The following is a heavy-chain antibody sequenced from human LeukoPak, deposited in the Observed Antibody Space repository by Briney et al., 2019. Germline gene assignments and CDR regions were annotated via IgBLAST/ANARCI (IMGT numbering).Heavy chain of an antibody. CDR1: GSTFSSYS. J-gene: IGHJ6*04. Sequence: GGSLRLSCAGSGSTFSSYSMNRVRQAPGKGLEWVSYISSSGSTIYYADSVKGRFTISRDNAKNSLYLQMNSLRAEDTAVYYCAELGITMIGGVWGKGTTVTISS. CDR3: AELGITMIGGV. CDR2: ISSSGSTI. D-gene: IGHD3-10*02. V-gene: IGHV3-48*04.